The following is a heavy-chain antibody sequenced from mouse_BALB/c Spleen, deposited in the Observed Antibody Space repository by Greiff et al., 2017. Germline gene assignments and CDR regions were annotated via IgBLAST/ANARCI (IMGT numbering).Heavy chain of an antibody. J-gene: IGHJ2*01. CDR1: GYAFTNYL. Sequence: QVQLQQSGAELVRPGTSVKVSCKASGYAFTNYLIEWVKQRPGQGLEWIGVINPGSGGTNYNEKFKGKATLTADKSSSTAYLQLSSLTSDDSEIYICSCSGTTVVVDYWGQGTTLTVSS. V-gene: IGHV1-54*01. CDR3: SCSGTTVVVDY. CDR2: INPGSGGT. D-gene: IGHD1-1*01.